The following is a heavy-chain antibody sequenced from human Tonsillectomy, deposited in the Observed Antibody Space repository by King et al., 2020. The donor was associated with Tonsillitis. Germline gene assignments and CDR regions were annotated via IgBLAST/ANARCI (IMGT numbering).Heavy chain of an antibody. V-gene: IGHV1-2*02. CDR3: ARAGVVAVAGMFPEYFQH. Sequence: HVQLVQSGAEVKKPGASVKVSCKASGYTFTGYYMHWVRQAPGQGLEWMGWINPNSGGTNYVQKFQGRVTMTRDTSISTAYMELSSLRSDDTAVYYCARAGVVAVAGMFPEYFQHWGQGALVTVSS. D-gene: IGHD6-19*01. CDR1: GYTFTGYY. CDR2: INPNSGGT. J-gene: IGHJ1*01.